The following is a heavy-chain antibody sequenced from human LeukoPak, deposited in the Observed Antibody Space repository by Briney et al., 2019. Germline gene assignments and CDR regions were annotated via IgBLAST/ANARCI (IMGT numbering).Heavy chain of an antibody. V-gene: IGHV7-4-1*02. J-gene: IGHJ6*02. CDR1: GYTFTSYA. Sequence: GASVQVSCKASGYTFTSYAMNWVRQAPGQGLEWMGWINTNTGNPTYAQGFTGRFVFSLDTSVSTAYLQISSLKAEDTAVYYCARDPRYFDWLSSGMDVWGQGTTVTVSS. CDR2: INTNTGNP. CDR3: ARDPRYFDWLSSGMDV. D-gene: IGHD3-9*01.